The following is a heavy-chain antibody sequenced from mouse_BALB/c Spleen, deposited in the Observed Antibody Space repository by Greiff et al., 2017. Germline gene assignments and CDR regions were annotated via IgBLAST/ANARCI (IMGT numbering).Heavy chain of an antibody. CDR2: INPSNGGT. V-gene: IGHV1S81*02. J-gene: IGHJ4*01. Sequence: VQLQQPGAELVKPGASVKLSCKASGYTFTSYYMYWVKQRPGQGLEWIGGINPSNGGTNFNEKFKSKATLTVDKSSSTAYMQLSSLTSEDSAVYYCTRRGYPYAMDYWGQGTSVTVSS. D-gene: IGHD2-2*01. CDR1: GYTFTSYY. CDR3: TRRGYPYAMDY.